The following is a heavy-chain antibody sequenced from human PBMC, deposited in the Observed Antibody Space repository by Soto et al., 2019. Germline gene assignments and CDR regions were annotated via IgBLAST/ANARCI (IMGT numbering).Heavy chain of an antibody. CDR2: ISGRGNNK. D-gene: IGHD3-10*01. J-gene: IGHJ4*02. CDR3: ARDLTNTYSSGSYPFH. V-gene: IGHV3-23*01. CDR1: GFTFSDYA. Sequence: EVQLSESGGGLVQPGESLRLSCAASGFTFSDYAMTWVRQAPGGGLEWVSSISGRGNNKYYADSVKGRFTMSRDNAKNTLYLQMNSLRAEDTAVYYCARDLTNTYSSGSYPFHWGQGTLVTVSS.